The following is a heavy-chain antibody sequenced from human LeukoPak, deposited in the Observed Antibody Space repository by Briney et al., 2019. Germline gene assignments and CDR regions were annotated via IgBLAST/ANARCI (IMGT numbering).Heavy chain of an antibody. D-gene: IGHD6-19*01. CDR3: ARDYRSGWEWFDP. V-gene: IGHV4-4*09. Sequence: TSETLSLTCTVSGGSISSYYWSWIRQPPGKGLEWIGYFYNGGITNYSPSLKNRVTISLDTSKKQFSLNLSSVTAADTAVYYCARDYRSGWEWFDPWGQGTLVTVSS. CDR2: FYNGGIT. CDR1: GGSISSYY. J-gene: IGHJ5*02.